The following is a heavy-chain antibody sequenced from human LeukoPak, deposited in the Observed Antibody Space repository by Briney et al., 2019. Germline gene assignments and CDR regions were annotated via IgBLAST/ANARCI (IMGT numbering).Heavy chain of an antibody. J-gene: IGHJ4*02. Sequence: ASVKVSCKASGYTFTGYYMHWVRQAPGQGLEWMGWINSNSGGTNYAQKFQGRVTMTRDTSISTAYMELSRLRSDDTAVYYCARGPREYSSGWYFDYWGQGTLVTVSS. CDR1: GYTFTGYY. D-gene: IGHD6-19*01. V-gene: IGHV1-2*02. CDR2: INSNSGGT. CDR3: ARGPREYSSGWYFDY.